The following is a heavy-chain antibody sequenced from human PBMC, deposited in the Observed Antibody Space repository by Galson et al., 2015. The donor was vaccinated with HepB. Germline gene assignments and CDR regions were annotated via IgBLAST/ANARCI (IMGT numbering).Heavy chain of an antibody. V-gene: IGHV3-48*03. Sequence: SLRLSCAASGFTFSSYNMNWVRQAQGKGLEWISYIGASAYTKYYADSVKGRFTISRDNAKKSLSLQMNSLTTEDAAVYFCARGSLRGDFDSWGRGTLVTVSS. CDR3: ARGSLRGDFDS. J-gene: IGHJ4*02. CDR1: GFTFSSYN. CDR2: IGASAYTK. D-gene: IGHD4-17*01.